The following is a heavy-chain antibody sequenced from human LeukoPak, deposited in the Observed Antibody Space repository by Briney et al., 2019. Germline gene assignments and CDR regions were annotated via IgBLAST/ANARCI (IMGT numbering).Heavy chain of an antibody. J-gene: IGHJ4*02. D-gene: IGHD3-10*01. Sequence: SETLSLTCTVSGGSISSYYWSWIRQPPGRGLEWIGYIYYSGSTNYNPSLKSRVTISVDTSKNQFSLKLSSVTAADTAVYYCARRGFGENFDYWGQGTLVTVSS. CDR3: ARRGFGENFDY. CDR2: IYYSGST. V-gene: IGHV4-59*01. CDR1: GGSISSYY.